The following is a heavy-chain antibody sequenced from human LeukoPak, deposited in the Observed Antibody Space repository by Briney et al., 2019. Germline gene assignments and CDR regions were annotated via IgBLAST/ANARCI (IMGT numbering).Heavy chain of an antibody. CDR3: ARVGAKGVLRYFDWLSTGYYFDY. V-gene: IGHV4-30-4*08. J-gene: IGHJ4*02. Sequence: SETLSLTCTVSGGSISSGDYYWSWIRQPQGKGLEWIGYIYYSGSTYYNPSLKSRVTISVDTSKNQFSMKLSSVTAADTAVYYCARVGAKGVLRYFDWLSTGYYFDYWGQGTLVTVYS. CDR1: GGSISSGDYY. D-gene: IGHD3-9*01. CDR2: IYYSGST.